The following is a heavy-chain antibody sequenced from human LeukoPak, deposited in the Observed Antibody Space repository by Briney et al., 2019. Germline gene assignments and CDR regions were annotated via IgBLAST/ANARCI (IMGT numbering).Heavy chain of an antibody. Sequence: PSETLSLTCSVSGASITNYYWSWIRQAPGKGLEWIGYIYYSGNTNTYNPSLKSRATISLYTSRKYFSLELRSVTAADTAVYYCAREGYSSSYDYWGQGTLVTVSS. J-gene: IGHJ4*02. D-gene: IGHD6-6*01. CDR2: IYYSGNT. CDR1: GASITNYY. V-gene: IGHV4-59*01. CDR3: AREGYSSSYDY.